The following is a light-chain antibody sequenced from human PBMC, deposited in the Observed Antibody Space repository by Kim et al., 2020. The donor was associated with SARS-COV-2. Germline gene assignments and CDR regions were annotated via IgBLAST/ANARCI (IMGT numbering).Light chain of an antibody. CDR3: SSYTLSSTYV. Sequence: GQSITISCTGTSRDVGNYNYVSSYQHHPGKVPKLMIYDVTERLSGVSNRFSGSKSGDTASLTISGLQAEDEADYYCSSYTLSSTYVFGSGTKVTVL. CDR2: DVT. V-gene: IGLV2-14*03. J-gene: IGLJ1*01. CDR1: SRDVGNYNY.